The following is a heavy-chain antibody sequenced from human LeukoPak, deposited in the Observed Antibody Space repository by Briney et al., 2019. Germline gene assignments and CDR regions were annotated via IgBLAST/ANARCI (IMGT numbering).Heavy chain of an antibody. D-gene: IGHD3-10*01. CDR2: MNPNSGNT. V-gene: IGHV1-8*01. J-gene: IGHJ4*02. Sequence: ASVKVSCKASGYTFTSYDINWVRQATGQGLEWMVWMNPNSGNTGYAQKFQGRVTMTRNTSISTAYMELSGLRSEDTAVYYCARVKRSTMVRGVIITLAYWGQGTLVTVSS. CDR3: ARVKRSTMVRGVIITLAY. CDR1: GYTFTSYD.